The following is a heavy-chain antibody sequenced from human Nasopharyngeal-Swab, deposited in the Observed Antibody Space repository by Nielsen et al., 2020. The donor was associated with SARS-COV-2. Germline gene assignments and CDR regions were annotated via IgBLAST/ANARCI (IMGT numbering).Heavy chain of an antibody. CDR1: GYTFTSYY. Sequence: ASVKVSCKASGYTFTSYYMHWVRQAPGQGLEWMGIINPSGGSTSYAQKFQGRVTMTRDTSTSTVYMELSSLRSEDTAVYYCTREEAVAGRIDYWGQGTLVTVSS. CDR3: TREEAVAGRIDY. CDR2: INPSGGST. J-gene: IGHJ4*02. D-gene: IGHD6-19*01. V-gene: IGHV1-46*01.